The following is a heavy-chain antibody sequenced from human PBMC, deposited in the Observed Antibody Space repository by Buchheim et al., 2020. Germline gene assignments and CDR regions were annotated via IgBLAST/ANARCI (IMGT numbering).Heavy chain of an antibody. CDR2: ISGSGGSS. CDR3: ASPWGNREYSSGGD. V-gene: IGHV3-23*04. CDR1: GFTFSSYA. Sequence: EVQLVESGGGLVQPGGSLRLSCAASGFTFSSYAMSWVRQAPGKGLEWVSAISGSGGSSYYADSVKGRFTIPRDNSKNTLYLQMNSRRAEDTAVYYGASPWGNREYSSGGDWGQGTL. D-gene: IGHD6-19*01. J-gene: IGHJ4*02.